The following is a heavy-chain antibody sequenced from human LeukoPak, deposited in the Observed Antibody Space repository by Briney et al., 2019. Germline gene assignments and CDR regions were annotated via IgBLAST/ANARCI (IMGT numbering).Heavy chain of an antibody. CDR3: VRGFTMMIS. Sequence: SETLSLTCAVYGGAFSGYSWSWIRQPPGKGLEWIGEIDPNGTTNYNPSLKSRVTVSVDTCKNQFSLKLSSVTAADTAVYYCVRGFTMMISWGQGTLVTVSS. J-gene: IGHJ5*02. D-gene: IGHD3-22*01. CDR1: GGAFSGYS. CDR2: IDPNGTT. V-gene: IGHV4-34*01.